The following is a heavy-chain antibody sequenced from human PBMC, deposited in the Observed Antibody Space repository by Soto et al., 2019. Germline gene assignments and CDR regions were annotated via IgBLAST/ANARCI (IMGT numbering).Heavy chain of an antibody. Sequence: EVQLVESGGGLVQPGGSLRLSCAASGFTFSRFAMSWVRQTPEKGLEWVSTIDSSGEITYYADSVKGRFTIARDNSKTTLYLQMDSLRAEGAAFCYCAKRPLDSRGPYFDYWGQGPLITVSS. J-gene: IGHJ4*02. CDR3: AKRPLDSRGPYFDY. V-gene: IGHV3-23*04. CDR1: GFTFSRFA. D-gene: IGHD2-21*01. CDR2: IDSSGEIT.